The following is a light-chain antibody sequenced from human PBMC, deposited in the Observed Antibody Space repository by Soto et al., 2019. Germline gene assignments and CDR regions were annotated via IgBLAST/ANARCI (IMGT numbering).Light chain of an antibody. CDR2: GAS. J-gene: IGKJ4*01. Sequence: EIVLTQSPGTLSLSPGDRATLSCRASESVSSTYLAWYQQKPGQAPRLLIYGASSRASGIPDRFSGSGSGTDFTITISRLEPEDFAVYYCQQYGSSPPDTFGGGTKVEIK. CDR3: QQYGSSPPDT. CDR1: ESVSSTY. V-gene: IGKV3-20*01.